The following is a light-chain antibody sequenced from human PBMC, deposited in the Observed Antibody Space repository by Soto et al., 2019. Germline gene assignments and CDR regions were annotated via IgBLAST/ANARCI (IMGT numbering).Light chain of an antibody. CDR1: QSVLYSATNKNY. Sequence: DIVLTQSPDSLAVSLGERATINCKSSQSVLYSATNKNYLAWYQQKLGQPPRLLFYWASTQESGVPDRFSGSESGTDFTLTISSLQAEEVAVYCCHQYYYISWTFGQGTKVEIK. V-gene: IGKV4-1*01. J-gene: IGKJ1*01. CDR3: HQYYYISWT. CDR2: WAS.